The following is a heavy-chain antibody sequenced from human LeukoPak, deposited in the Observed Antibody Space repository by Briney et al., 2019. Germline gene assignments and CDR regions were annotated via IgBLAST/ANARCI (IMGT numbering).Heavy chain of an antibody. J-gene: IGHJ4*02. D-gene: IGHD6-13*01. CDR1: GGSISSHY. V-gene: IGHV4-59*11. CDR3: ASRPADSTWYGVFDY. CDR2: VFNGGST. Sequence: SETLSLTCTVSGGSISSHYWSWIRQSPGKGLEWIGYVFNGGSTNYNPSLKSRVTMSLDTSRDQFSLRLSSVTAADTAIYYCASRPADSTWYGVFDYWSQGTLVTVSS.